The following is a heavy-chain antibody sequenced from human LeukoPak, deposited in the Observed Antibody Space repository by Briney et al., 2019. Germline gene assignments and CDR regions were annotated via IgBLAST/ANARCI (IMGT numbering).Heavy chain of an antibody. CDR3: AKNPISGPQKHYYYGLDV. D-gene: IGHD6-19*01. CDR2: ISPDGSKT. J-gene: IGHJ6*02. CDR1: GLTFSTYG. V-gene: IGHV3-30*18. Sequence: GGSLRLSCAASGLTFSTYGMHWVRQAPGKGLEWVAVISPDGSKTDSLESVKGRFTVSRGNSNNTLYLQINSVKAEDTAVYFCAKNPISGPQKHYYYGLDVWGQGTSVTVSS.